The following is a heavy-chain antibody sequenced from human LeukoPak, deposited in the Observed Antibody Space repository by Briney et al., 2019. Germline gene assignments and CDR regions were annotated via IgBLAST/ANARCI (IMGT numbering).Heavy chain of an antibody. D-gene: IGHD6-13*01. J-gene: IGHJ4*02. CDR2: ISYDGSNK. CDR1: GFTFSSYA. Sequence: GGSLRLSCAASGFTFSSYAMHWVRQAPGKGLEWVAVISYDGSNKYYADSVKGRFTISRDNSKNTLHLQMNSLRAEDTAVYYCARDQQLDYWGQGTLVTVSS. V-gene: IGHV3-30*04. CDR3: ARDQQLDY.